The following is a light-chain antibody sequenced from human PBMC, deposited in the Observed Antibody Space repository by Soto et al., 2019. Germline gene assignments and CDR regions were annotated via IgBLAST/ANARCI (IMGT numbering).Light chain of an antibody. CDR1: SSNIGAGYD. V-gene: IGLV1-40*01. Sequence: CALTRPPSVSGAAGEGVTISCTGSSSNIGAGYDVHWYQQLPGTAPKLLIYDNSNRPSGVPDRFSGSKSGTSASLAITGLQAEDEADYYCQSYDRSLSGSRVFGTGTKVTVL. CDR3: QSYDRSLSGSRV. CDR2: DNS. J-gene: IGLJ1*01.